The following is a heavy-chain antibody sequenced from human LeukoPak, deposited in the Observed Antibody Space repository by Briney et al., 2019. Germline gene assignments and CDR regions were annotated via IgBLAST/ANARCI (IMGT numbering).Heavy chain of an antibody. CDR3: ERYSSSSFAFDT. Sequence: SETLSLTCSVSGGSISSSGYYWDWIRQSPGKGLEWIGSIYYSGSTYYNPSLKSRVTISVDTSKNQVSLKLSSVTAADTALYYCERYSSSSFAFDTWGQGTLVTVSS. V-gene: IGHV4-39*01. CDR1: GGSISSSGYY. CDR2: IYYSGST. D-gene: IGHD6-6*01. J-gene: IGHJ4*02.